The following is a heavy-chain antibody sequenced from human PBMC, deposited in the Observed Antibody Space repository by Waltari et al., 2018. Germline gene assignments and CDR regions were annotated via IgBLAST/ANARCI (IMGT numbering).Heavy chain of an antibody. CDR2: IIPVFNTR. V-gene: IGHV1-69*01. CDR3: ARGPMTATGQGYFDV. D-gene: IGHD5-18*01. CDR1: GGAFVSYA. Sequence: QVQLVQSGAEVKNPGSSVTVSCKASGGAFVSYAVGWVRQAPGQGLEWMGGIIPVFNTRHPPQKFQARVTITADESTSTVNMELSSLLSEDTAVYFCARGPMTATGQGYFDVWGRGTPITVSS. J-gene: IGHJ2*01.